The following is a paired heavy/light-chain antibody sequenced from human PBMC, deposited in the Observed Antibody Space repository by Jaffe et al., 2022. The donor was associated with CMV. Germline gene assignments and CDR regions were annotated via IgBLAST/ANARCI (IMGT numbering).Light chain of an antibody. CDR3: CSYAGISAFYV. J-gene: IGLJ1*01. V-gene: IGLV2-11*01. CDR1: SSDVGYYNY. Sequence: QSALTQPRSVSGSPGQSVTISCTGTSSDVGYYNYVSWYQHHPGKAPKVIIYDVTKRPSGVPDRFSGSKSGNTASLTISGLQAEDEADYYCCSYAGISAFYVFATGTKVTVL. CDR2: DVT.
Heavy chain of an antibody. V-gene: IGHV3-48*03. D-gene: IGHD2-2*01. Sequence: EGQLVESGGGLVQPGVSLRLSCAASGITLSNYEMNWVRQAPGKGLEWIAYISSTGTTIYYAASVKGRIIISRDNARNSLFLELNSLRAEDTGLYYCAGGTRLIPTEYYYYYMDVWGKGTTVTVS. CDR2: ISSTGTTI. CDR3: AGGTRLIPTEYYYYYMDV. J-gene: IGHJ6*03. CDR1: GITLSNYE.